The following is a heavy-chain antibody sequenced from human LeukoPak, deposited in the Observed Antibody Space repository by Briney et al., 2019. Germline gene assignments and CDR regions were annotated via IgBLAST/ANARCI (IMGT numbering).Heavy chain of an antibody. V-gene: IGHV3-21*01. CDR1: GFTFSSYS. Sequence: PGGSLRLSCAASGFTFSSYSMNWVRQAPRKGLEWVSSISSSSSYIYYADSVKGRFTISRDNAKNSLYLQMNSLRAEDTAVYYCARLYRVAATFDPWGPGTLVTVSS. CDR3: ARLYRVAATFDP. J-gene: IGHJ5*02. D-gene: IGHD2-15*01. CDR2: ISSSSSYI.